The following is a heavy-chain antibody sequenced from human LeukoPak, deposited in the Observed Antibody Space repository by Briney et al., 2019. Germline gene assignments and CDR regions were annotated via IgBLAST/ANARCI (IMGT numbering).Heavy chain of an antibody. J-gene: IGHJ4*02. D-gene: IGHD3-22*01. CDR2: IWYDGSNK. CDR1: GFTFSSYG. V-gene: IGHV3-33*01. Sequence: GRSLRLSCAASGFTFSSYGMHWVRQAPGKGLEWVAVIWYDGSNKYYADSVKGRFTISRDNSKNTLYLQMNSLRAEDTAVYYCARDPYYYDSSGYYGEGFDYWGQGTLVTVSS. CDR3: ARDPYYYDSSGYYGEGFDY.